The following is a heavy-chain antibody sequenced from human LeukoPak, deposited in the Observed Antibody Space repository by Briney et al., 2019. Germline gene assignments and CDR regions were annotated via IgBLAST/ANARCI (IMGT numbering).Heavy chain of an antibody. CDR1: GFTFSSYA. Sequence: GGSLRLSCAASGFTFSSYAMHWVRQAPGKGLEWVAVISYDGSNKYYADSVKGRFTISRDNSKNTLYLQMNSLRAEDTAVYYCAREEGTFDIWGQGTMVTVSS. CDR2: ISYDGSNK. V-gene: IGHV3-30-3*01. J-gene: IGHJ3*02. CDR3: AREEGTFDI.